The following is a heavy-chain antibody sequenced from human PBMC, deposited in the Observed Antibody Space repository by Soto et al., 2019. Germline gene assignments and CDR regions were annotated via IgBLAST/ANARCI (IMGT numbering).Heavy chain of an antibody. D-gene: IGHD6-6*01. V-gene: IGHV3-23*01. Sequence: LRLSCAASGFTFNTYAMSWVRQAPGKGLEWVSTISDSGGRTYYAASVKGRFTISRDNSKNTLYLLMNSLSAEDTAVYYCAKESMSVAVSASRVYGMDVWGQGTTVTVS. CDR3: AKESMSVAVSASRVYGMDV. CDR1: GFTFNTYA. J-gene: IGHJ6*02. CDR2: ISDSGGRT.